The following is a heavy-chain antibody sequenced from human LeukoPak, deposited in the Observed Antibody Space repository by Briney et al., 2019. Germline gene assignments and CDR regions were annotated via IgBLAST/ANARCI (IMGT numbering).Heavy chain of an antibody. CDR2: IYYSGST. CDR3: ARHEVTTVTHFDY. CDR1: GGSISSYY. Sequence: SETLSLTCTVSGGSISSYYWSWIRQPPGKGLEWIGYIYYSGSTNYNPSLKSRVTISVDTSKNQFSLKLSSVTAADAAVYYCARHEVTTVTHFDYWGQGTLVTVSS. J-gene: IGHJ4*02. D-gene: IGHD4-17*01. V-gene: IGHV4-59*08.